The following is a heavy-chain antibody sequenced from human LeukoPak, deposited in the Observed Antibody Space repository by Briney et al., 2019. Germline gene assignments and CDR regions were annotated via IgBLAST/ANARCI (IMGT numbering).Heavy chain of an antibody. Sequence: GGSLRLSCAASGFTFSSYAMHWVRQAPGKGLEWVAVISYDGSNKYYADSVKGRFTISRDNSKNTLYLQMNSLRAEDTAVYYCARSPPIVLVPAAIPSGDYWGQGTLVTVSS. CDR2: ISYDGSNK. CDR3: ARSPPIVLVPAAIPSGDY. J-gene: IGHJ4*02. CDR1: GFTFSSYA. V-gene: IGHV3-30-3*01. D-gene: IGHD2-2*01.